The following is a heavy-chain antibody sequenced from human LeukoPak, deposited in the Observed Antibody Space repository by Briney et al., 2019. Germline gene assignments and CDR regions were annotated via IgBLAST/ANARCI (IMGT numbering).Heavy chain of an antibody. CDR2: INTDGRVT. CDR3: IRETHVGLHLEY. D-gene: IGHD3-10*02. Sequence: GGSLRLSCTASGFTFTTYSMHWVRQAPGKGLVWVARINTDGRVTTYAESVKGRFTVSRDNAENTLYLEMNNLRPEDTAVYYCIRETHVGLHLEYWGQGTLATVTS. J-gene: IGHJ4*02. V-gene: IGHV3-74*03. CDR1: GFTFTTYS.